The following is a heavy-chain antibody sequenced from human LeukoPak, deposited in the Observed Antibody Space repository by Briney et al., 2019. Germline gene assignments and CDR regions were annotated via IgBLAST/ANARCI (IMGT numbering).Heavy chain of an antibody. Sequence: GGSLRLSCTTSGFIFTNAWMSWVRQAPGKGLEWVSRIKSKVDGGTIEYAAPVKGRFTISRDDSKNTLFLEMISLKTEDTAVYYCATEGHDSINWWGQGTLVTVSS. V-gene: IGHV3-15*01. J-gene: IGHJ4*02. CDR1: GFIFTNAW. D-gene: IGHD1-20*01. CDR2: IKSKVDGGTI. CDR3: ATEGHDSINW.